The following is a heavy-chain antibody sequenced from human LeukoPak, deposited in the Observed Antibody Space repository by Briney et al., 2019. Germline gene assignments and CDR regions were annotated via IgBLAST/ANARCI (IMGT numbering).Heavy chain of an antibody. Sequence: GGSLRLSCAASGFTVSSNSMSWVRQAPGKGLEWVSVIYSGGSTYYADSVKGRFTISRDNSKNTLYLQMNSLRAEDTAVYYCAKDPRPVVVVAASWFDPWGQGTLVTVSS. CDR3: AKDPRPVVVVAASWFDP. J-gene: IGHJ5*02. CDR1: GFTVSSNS. V-gene: IGHV3-53*01. CDR2: IYSGGST. D-gene: IGHD2-15*01.